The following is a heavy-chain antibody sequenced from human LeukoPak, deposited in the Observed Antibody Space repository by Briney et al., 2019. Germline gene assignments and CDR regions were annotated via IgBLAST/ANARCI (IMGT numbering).Heavy chain of an antibody. J-gene: IGHJ3*02. CDR2: IDHSGST. Sequence: PSETLSLTCAVYGGSFNGFYWNWIRQPPGKGLDWIGEIDHSGSTHYNPSLKSRVTISVDTSKNQFSLKLSSVTAADTAVYYCARYSALDAFDIWGQGTMVTVSS. CDR3: ARYSALDAFDI. CDR1: GGSFNGFY. D-gene: IGHD2-21*01. V-gene: IGHV4-34*01.